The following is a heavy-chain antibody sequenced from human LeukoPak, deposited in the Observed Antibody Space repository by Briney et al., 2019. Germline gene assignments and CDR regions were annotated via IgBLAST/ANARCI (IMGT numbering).Heavy chain of an antibody. J-gene: IGHJ5*02. CDR2: IYHSGST. V-gene: IGHV4-30-2*03. D-gene: IGHD3-3*01. CDR1: GGSISSGGYY. CDR3: ANLGYDFWSGYLNWFDP. Sequence: PSETLSLTCTVSGGSISSGGYYWSWIRQPPGKGLEWIGYIYHSGSTYYNPSLKSRVTISVDTSKNQFSLKLSSVTAADTAVYYCANLGYDFWSGYLNWFDPWGQGTLVTVSS.